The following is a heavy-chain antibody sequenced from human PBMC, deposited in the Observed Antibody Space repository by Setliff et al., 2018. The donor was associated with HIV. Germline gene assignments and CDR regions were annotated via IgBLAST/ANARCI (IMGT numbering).Heavy chain of an antibody. Sequence: LSCTASGFTFGAYAMSWVRQAPGKGLEWVGFIRSKAYAGTTEYAASVKGRFTISRDDSKSIAYLQMNSLKTEDTAVYYCSRNGWHMNSWHYYYYYMDVWGKGTTVTVTS. D-gene: IGHD6-13*01. CDR2: IRSKAYAGTT. V-gene: IGHV3-49*04. CDR3: SRNGWHMNSWHYYYYYMDV. J-gene: IGHJ6*03. CDR1: GFTFGAYA.